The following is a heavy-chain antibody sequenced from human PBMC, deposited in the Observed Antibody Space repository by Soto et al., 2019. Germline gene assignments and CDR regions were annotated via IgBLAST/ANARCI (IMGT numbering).Heavy chain of an antibody. CDR3: ARTVRRITMIVVVPNDAFDI. V-gene: IGHV5-51*01. CDR1: GYSFTSYW. CDR2: IYPGDSDT. D-gene: IGHD3-22*01. J-gene: IGHJ3*02. Sequence: PGESLTISCNGSGYSFTSYWIGWVRQMPGKGLEWTGIIYPGDSDTRYSPSFQGQVTISADKSISTAYLQWSSLKASDTAMYYCARTVRRITMIVVVPNDAFDIWGQGTMVTVSS.